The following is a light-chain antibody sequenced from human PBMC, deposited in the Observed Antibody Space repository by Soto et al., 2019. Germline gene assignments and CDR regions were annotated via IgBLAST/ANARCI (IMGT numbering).Light chain of an antibody. Sequence: DIQMTQSPSTLSASVGDRVTITCRASQSVSDSLAWYQQKPGKAPRLIIYKASTLQSGVPSRFSGSGSGTEFTLTVSSLQPDDFGTYYCQHYKIFPWTFGQGTKVEI. CDR3: QHYKIFPWT. CDR1: QSVSDS. J-gene: IGKJ1*01. CDR2: KAS. V-gene: IGKV1-5*03.